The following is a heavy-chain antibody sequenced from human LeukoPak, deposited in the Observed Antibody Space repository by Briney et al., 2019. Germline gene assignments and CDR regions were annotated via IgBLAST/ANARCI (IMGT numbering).Heavy chain of an antibody. J-gene: IGHJ4*02. CDR1: GFAFSEAW. CDR3: TTNWSGLG. V-gene: IGHV3-15*04. Sequence: GGSLRLSCATSGFAFSEAWMSWVRQAPGKGLEWVGNIDSRFGTGAVTYAAHVRGRFTISRYDAKNTRYVQMNSLKTEDTAVYYCTTNWSGLGGGQGTLVTVSS. CDR2: IDSRFGTGAV. D-gene: IGHD3/OR15-3a*01.